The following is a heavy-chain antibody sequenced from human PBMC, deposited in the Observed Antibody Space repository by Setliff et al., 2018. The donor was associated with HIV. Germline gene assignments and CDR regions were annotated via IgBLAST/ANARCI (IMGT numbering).Heavy chain of an antibody. Sequence: SETLSLTCTVSGGSISSYYWSWIRQPAGKGLEWIGRMYTSGVAKYDPSLESRFTMSVDTSKNQISLELTSVTAADTAMYYCARDPKVEWDLLGAFEIWGQGTMVTVSS. J-gene: IGHJ3*02. V-gene: IGHV4-4*07. CDR1: GGSISSYY. CDR2: MYTSGVA. CDR3: ARDPKVEWDLLGAFEI. D-gene: IGHD3-16*01.